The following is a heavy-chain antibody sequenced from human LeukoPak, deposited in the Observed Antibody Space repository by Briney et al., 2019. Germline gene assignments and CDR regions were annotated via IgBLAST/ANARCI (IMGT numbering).Heavy chain of an antibody. CDR1: GFTVSSNY. D-gene: IGHD7-27*01. Sequence: GGSLRLSCAASGFTVSSNYMSWVRQAPGKGLEWVSGIRVTYNTYYADSVKGRFTISRDNSDNTLYLQMSGLRAEDTAVYYCAKGTGDTGYYFDYWGQGTLVTVSS. V-gene: IGHV3-53*01. J-gene: IGHJ4*02. CDR3: AKGTGDTGYYFDY. CDR2: IRVTYNT.